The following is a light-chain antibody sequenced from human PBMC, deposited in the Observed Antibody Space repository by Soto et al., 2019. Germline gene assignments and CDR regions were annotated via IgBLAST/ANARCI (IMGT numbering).Light chain of an antibody. V-gene: IGKV1-9*01. CDR2: TSS. CDR3: QHFDSFPPLFT. CDR1: QDISNY. Sequence: IQLTQSPSSLSASVGDRVTITCRVSQDISNYLAWYQQKPGKAPQLLIYTSSPLQGGVPSKFFGSGSGTDFTLTINALQPEDFATYYCQHFDSFPPLFTFGPGTKVYIK. J-gene: IGKJ3*01.